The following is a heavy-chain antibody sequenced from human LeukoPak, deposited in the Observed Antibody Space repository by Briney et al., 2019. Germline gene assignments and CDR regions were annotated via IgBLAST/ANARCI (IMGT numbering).Heavy chain of an antibody. CDR3: AKGPTAMVSPIDY. CDR1: GFTFSSYA. Sequence: GGSLRLSCAASGFTFSSYAMSWVRQAPGKGLEWVSAISGSGGTTYYADSVKGRFTISRDNSKNTLYLQMNSLRAEDTAVYYCAKGPTAMVSPIDYWGQGTLVTVSS. CDR2: ISGSGGTT. J-gene: IGHJ4*02. V-gene: IGHV3-23*01. D-gene: IGHD5-18*01.